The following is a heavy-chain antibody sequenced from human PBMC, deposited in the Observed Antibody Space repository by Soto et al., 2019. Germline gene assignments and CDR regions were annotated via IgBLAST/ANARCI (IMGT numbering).Heavy chain of an antibody. CDR2: IYYSGST. CDR1: GVSISSSY. J-gene: IGHJ5*02. V-gene: IGHV4-59*01. CDR3: ARGPNWFDP. Sequence: SETLSLTCTVSGVSISSSYWSWIRQSPGKGLEWIGYIYYSGSTKYNPSLKSRVTISVDTSKNQFSLKLSSVTAADTAVYYRARGPNWFDPWGQGTLVTVSS.